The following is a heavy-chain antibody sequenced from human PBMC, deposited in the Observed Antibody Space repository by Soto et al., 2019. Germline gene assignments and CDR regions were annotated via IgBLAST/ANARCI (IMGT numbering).Heavy chain of an antibody. CDR3: ARGVADTGAYYYYYMDV. J-gene: IGHJ6*03. Sequence: ASVKVSCKASGYTFTSYYMHWVRQAPGQGLEWMGIINPSGGSTSYAQKFQGRVTMTRDTSTSTVYMELSSLRSEDTAVYYCARGVADTGAYYYYYMDVWGKGTTVTVSS. CDR1: GYTFTSYY. CDR2: INPSGGST. D-gene: IGHD7-27*01. V-gene: IGHV1-46*03.